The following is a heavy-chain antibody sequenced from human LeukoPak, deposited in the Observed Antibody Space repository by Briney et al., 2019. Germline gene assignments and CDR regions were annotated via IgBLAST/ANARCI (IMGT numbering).Heavy chain of an antibody. CDR3: ARCRSYDSSGYCDAVDI. D-gene: IGHD3-22*01. CDR2: IYYSGTT. J-gene: IGHJ3*02. V-gene: IGHV4-59*13. CDR1: GGSISSYY. Sequence: PSETLSLTCTVSGGSISSYYWSWIRQPPGKELELIGYIYYSGTTNYNPSLESRVTISVDTSKNQFSLKLNSVTAADTAIYYCARCRSYDSSGYCDAVDIWGQGTMVTVSS.